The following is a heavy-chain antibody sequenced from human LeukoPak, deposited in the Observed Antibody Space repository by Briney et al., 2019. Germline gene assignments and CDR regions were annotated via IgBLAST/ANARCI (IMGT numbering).Heavy chain of an antibody. CDR2: IRYDGSNK. V-gene: IGHV3-30*02. J-gene: IGHJ4*02. D-gene: IGHD6-6*01. CDR3: AKGVSGIAARREL. Sequence: IRYDGSNKYYADSVKGRFTISRDNSKNTLYLQMNSLRAEDTAVYYCAKGVSGIAARRELWGQGTLVTVSS.